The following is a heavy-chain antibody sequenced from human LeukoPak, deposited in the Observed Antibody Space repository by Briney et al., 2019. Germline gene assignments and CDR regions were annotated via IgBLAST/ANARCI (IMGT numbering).Heavy chain of an antibody. V-gene: IGHV3-23*01. CDR2: TLGIGGST. Sequence: SLRPSCPHSAFTFTNYATSWVRHAPEKWIQWVSATLGIGGSTYYANSLKDRFTISRDNSKNTLFLQMNSLRVEDTALYYCSKWGDYDVLTGYYDSDFWGQGTLVTVSS. D-gene: IGHD3-9*01. CDR3: SKWGDYDVLTGYYDSDF. J-gene: IGHJ4*02. CDR1: AFTFTNYA.